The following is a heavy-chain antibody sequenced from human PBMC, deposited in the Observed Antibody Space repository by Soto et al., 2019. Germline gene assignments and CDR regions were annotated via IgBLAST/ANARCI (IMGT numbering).Heavy chain of an antibody. Sequence: GASVKVSCKASGYTFTSYGISWVRQAPGQGLEWMGWISAYNGNTNYAQKLQGRVTMTTDTSTSTAYMELRSLRSDDTAVYYCARDPQLEPNYYYYGMDVWGQGTTVTVSS. CDR2: ISAYNGNT. J-gene: IGHJ6*02. CDR1: GYTFTSYG. V-gene: IGHV1-18*01. CDR3: ARDPQLEPNYYYYGMDV. D-gene: IGHD1-1*01.